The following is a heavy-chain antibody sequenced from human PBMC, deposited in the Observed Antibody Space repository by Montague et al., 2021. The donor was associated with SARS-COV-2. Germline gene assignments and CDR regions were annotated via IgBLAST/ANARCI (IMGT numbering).Heavy chain of an antibody. CDR1: GDSVSKHDRA. D-gene: IGHD7-27*01. V-gene: IGHV6-1*01. CDR3: ARVRHLGRGMDV. Sequence: CAISGDSVSKHDRAWEEFRQAPSRLLHLLGRTFHKTEWNYHYAXXXKRRITIDPDTSKNQVSLQLRSVTPEDTAVYFCARVRHLGRGMDVWGQGTTVTVSS. CDR2: TFHKTEWNY. J-gene: IGHJ6*02.